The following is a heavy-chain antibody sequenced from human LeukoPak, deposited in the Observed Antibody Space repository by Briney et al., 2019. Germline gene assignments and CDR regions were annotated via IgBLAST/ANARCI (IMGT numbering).Heavy chain of an antibody. CDR2: ISSNGGST. Sequence: GGSLRLSCAASGFTYSGYAMHWVRQAPGKGLEYVSVISSNGGSTYYANSVKGRFTISRDNSKNTLYLQMGSLRAEDMAVYYCVRGGLLCFGELSGYWGQGTLVTVSS. D-gene: IGHD3-10*01. CDR3: VRGGLLCFGELSGY. J-gene: IGHJ4*02. CDR1: GFTYSGYA. V-gene: IGHV3-64*01.